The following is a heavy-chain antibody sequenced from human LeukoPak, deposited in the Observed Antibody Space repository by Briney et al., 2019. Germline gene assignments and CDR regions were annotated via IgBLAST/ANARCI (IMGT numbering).Heavy chain of an antibody. D-gene: IGHD2-21*01. Sequence: SETLSLTCTVSGGSISSYYWSWIRQPPGKGLEWIGYIYYSGSTNYNPSLKSRVTISVDTSKNQFSLKLSSVTAADTAVYYCARSSYSNNWFDPWDQGTLVTVSS. CDR3: ARSSYSNNWFDP. CDR2: IYYSGST. CDR1: GGSISSYY. J-gene: IGHJ5*02. V-gene: IGHV4-59*01.